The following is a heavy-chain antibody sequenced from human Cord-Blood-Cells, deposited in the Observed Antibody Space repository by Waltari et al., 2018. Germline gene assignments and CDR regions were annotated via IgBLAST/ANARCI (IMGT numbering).Heavy chain of an antibody. J-gene: IGHJ4*02. CDR2: IYPGDSDT. CDR1: GYSFTSYG. D-gene: IGHD6-6*01. CDR3: ARLTSSSWFY. V-gene: IGHV5-51*01. Sequence: VQLVQSGAEVQKPGEYRKISCKGSGYSFTSYGIAWVRPMPGKGLEWMGIIYPGDSDTRYSPSFQGQVTISADKSISTAYLQWSSLKASDTAMYYCARLTSSSWFYWGQGTLVTVSS.